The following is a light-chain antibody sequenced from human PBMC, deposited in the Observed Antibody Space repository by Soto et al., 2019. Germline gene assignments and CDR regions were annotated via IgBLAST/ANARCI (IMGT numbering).Light chain of an antibody. CDR2: GAS. J-gene: IGKJ2*01. V-gene: IGKV3-20*01. CDR3: QQYGLSPKT. CDR1: QSVTSNY. Sequence: IVLTQSPGTLSLSPGERATLSCRASQSVTSNYLAWYQQKPGQAPRLLIYGASSRATGIPDRFRGSGSGTDFTLTISGLEPEDFAVYYCQQYGLSPKTFGQGTKLEIK.